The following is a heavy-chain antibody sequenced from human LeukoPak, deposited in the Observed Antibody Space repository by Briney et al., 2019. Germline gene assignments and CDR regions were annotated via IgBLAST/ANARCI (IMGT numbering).Heavy chain of an antibody. Sequence: GGSLRLSCAASGFTFSSYGMHWVRQAPGKGLEWLAVISYDGSNKYSADSVKGRFNFSRDNSKNTLFLQMNSLRAEDTAVYYCAREYSGYSGYGGGFDYWGQGTLVTVSS. V-gene: IGHV3-30*03. J-gene: IGHJ4*02. CDR2: ISYDGSNK. D-gene: IGHD5-12*01. CDR3: AREYSGYSGYGGGFDY. CDR1: GFTFSSYG.